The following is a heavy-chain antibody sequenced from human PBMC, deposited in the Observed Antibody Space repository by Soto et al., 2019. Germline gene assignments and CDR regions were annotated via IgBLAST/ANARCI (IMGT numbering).Heavy chain of an antibody. CDR3: ARHATMVRGFDP. V-gene: IGHV1-69*02. D-gene: IGHD3-10*01. Sequence: QVQLVQSGAEVKKPGSSVKVSCKASGGTFSSYTISWVRQAPGQGLEWMGRIIPILGIANCAPKLQGRVTITADKSTSTAYMELISLRSEDTAVYYCARHATMVRGFDPWGQGTLVTVSS. CDR2: IIPILGIA. J-gene: IGHJ5*02. CDR1: GGTFSSYT.